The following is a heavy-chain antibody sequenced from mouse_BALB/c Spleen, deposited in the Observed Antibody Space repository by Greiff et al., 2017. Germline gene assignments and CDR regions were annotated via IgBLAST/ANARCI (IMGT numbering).Heavy chain of an antibody. J-gene: IGHJ4*01. CDR2: IWGDGST. D-gene: IGHD2-2*01. CDR1: GFSLTGYG. CDR3: ARPSYYGYDEGNYYAMDY. V-gene: IGHV2-6-7*01. Sequence: QVQLKESGPGLVAPSQSLSITCTVSGFSLTGYGVNWVRQPPGKGLEWLGMIWGDGSTDYNSALKSRLSISKDNSKSQVFLKMNSLQTDDTARYYCARPSYYGYDEGNYYAMDYWGQGTSVTVSS.